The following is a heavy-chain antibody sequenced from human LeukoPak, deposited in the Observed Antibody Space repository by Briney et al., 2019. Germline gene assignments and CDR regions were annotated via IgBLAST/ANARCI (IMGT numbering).Heavy chain of an antibody. D-gene: IGHD3-22*01. V-gene: IGHV3-33*01. CDR2: IWYDGSDK. J-gene: IGHJ1*01. Sequence: PGGSLRLSCAASENTFRSAWMSWVRQAPGKGLEWVALIWYDGSDKYYADSVKGRFTISRDNPKNTLYLQMNSLRAEDTAVYYCARDGNQYDSSGYYPRENFQHWGQGTLVTVSS. CDR3: ARDGNQYDSSGYYPRENFQH. CDR1: ENTFRSAW.